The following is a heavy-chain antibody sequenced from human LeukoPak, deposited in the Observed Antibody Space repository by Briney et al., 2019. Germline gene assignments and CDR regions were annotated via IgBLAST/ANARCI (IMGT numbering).Heavy chain of an antibody. CDR1: GYTFTSYS. CDR3: AKVAIPAATRGAWFDP. CDR2: ISPYNGNT. Sequence: SVKVSCKTSGYTFTSYSISWVRQAPGQGLEWMGSISPYNGNTNYAQKLQGRVTMTTDTSTSTAYMDLRSLRSDDTAIYYCAKVAIPAATRGAWFDPWGQGTLVIVSS. D-gene: IGHD6-13*01. V-gene: IGHV1-18*01. J-gene: IGHJ5*02.